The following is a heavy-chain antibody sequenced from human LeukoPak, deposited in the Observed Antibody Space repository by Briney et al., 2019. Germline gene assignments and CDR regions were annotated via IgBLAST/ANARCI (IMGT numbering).Heavy chain of an antibody. D-gene: IGHD5-18*01. CDR2: IFQGGGEI. CDR3: ATYRQVLLPFEA. Sequence: GGSLRLSCAASGFTFSTFAMIWVRQPPGKGLEWVSSIFQGGGEIHYADSVRGRFTISRDNSKSTLSLQMNSLRAEDTAIYYCATYRQVLLPFEAWGQGTLVTVSS. CDR1: GFTFSTFA. J-gene: IGHJ5*02. V-gene: IGHV3-23*01.